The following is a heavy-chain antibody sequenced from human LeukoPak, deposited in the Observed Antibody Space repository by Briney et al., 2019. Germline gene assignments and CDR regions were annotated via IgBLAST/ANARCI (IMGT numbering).Heavy chain of an antibody. CDR1: GFTFSSYG. CDR3: AKDSKRWKTYYYASGSYHFDY. J-gene: IGHJ4*02. Sequence: GGSLRLSCAASGFTFSSYGMHWVRQAPGKGLEWVAFIRYDGSNKYYADSVKGRFTISRDNSKNTLYLQMNSLRPEDTAVYYCAKDSKRWKTYYYASGSYHFDYWGQGTLVTVSS. D-gene: IGHD3-10*01. V-gene: IGHV3-30*02. CDR2: IRYDGSNK.